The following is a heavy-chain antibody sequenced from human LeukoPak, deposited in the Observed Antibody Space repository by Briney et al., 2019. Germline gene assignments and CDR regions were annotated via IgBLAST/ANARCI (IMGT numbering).Heavy chain of an antibody. Sequence: ASVKVSCKASGYTFTSFAMHWVRQAPGQGLEWMGWINAGTGNTKYSQKFQDRVTISGDTSASTTYMELSGLRSEDTAVYYCARAPYGSGPGGYWGQGTLVTVSS. CDR1: GYTFTSFA. CDR3: ARAPYGSGPGGY. V-gene: IGHV1-3*01. D-gene: IGHD3-10*01. J-gene: IGHJ4*02. CDR2: INAGTGNT.